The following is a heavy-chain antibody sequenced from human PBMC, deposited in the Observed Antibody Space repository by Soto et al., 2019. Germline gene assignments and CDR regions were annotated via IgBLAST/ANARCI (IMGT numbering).Heavy chain of an antibody. V-gene: IGHV4-38-2*01. CDR3: ASLNARYDSSGPLVR. CDR2: IYSSGST. D-gene: IGHD3-22*01. J-gene: IGHJ4*02. CDR1: GYSISSGYC. Sequence: SETLSLTCAVSGYSISSGYCCWWRRHPAGRVQEWGGSIYSSGSTYYHPSLKSLVTISVATYKHWFSLKMSAVAAADAAVYYFASLNARYDSSGPLVRWGQGTLVTV.